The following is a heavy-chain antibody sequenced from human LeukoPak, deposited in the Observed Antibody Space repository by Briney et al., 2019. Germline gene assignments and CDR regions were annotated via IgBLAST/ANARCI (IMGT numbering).Heavy chain of an antibody. V-gene: IGHV3-23*01. J-gene: IGHJ4*02. CDR3: AKMPYYYYFDY. Sequence: GGSLRLSCAASGFTFSSYAMSWVRQAPGKGLEWVSAISGSGGSTYYADSVKGRFTISRDNSKNTLYLHMPRLRAADTAVYYCAKMPYYYYFDYWGQGTLVTVSS. CDR1: GFTFSSYA. CDR2: ISGSGGST. D-gene: IGHD3-10*01.